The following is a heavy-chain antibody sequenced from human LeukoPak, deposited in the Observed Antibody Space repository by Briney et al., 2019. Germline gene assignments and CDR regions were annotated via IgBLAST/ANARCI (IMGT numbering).Heavy chain of an antibody. D-gene: IGHD3-22*01. J-gene: IGHJ1*01. V-gene: IGHV4-39*01. CDR3: ARRRYYDGSGYLE. CDR2: TYYSGRT. Sequence: SETLSLTCSVSGDSVSRSDSYWDWIRQPPGKGLEWIGTTYYSGRTYYSPSLKSRVTMSVDPSNNQFSLNLRSVTAADTAVYYCARRRYYDGSGYLEWGQGTLLSVSS. CDR1: GDSVSRSDSY.